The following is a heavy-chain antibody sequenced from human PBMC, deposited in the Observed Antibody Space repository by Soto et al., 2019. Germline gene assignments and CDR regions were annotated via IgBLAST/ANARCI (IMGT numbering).Heavy chain of an antibody. CDR3: ATDKLGYCSDGRCYRPGYFEN. Sequence: EVELVESGGGLVQPGGSLRLSCAASGFTFNIYSMNWVRQAPGKGLEWVSYISGSSSTIYYADSVKGRFTISRDNAKISLYLQMNSLRAEDTAVYYCATDKLGYCSDGRCYRPGYFENWGQGTPVTVSS. CDR2: ISGSSSTI. CDR1: GFTFNIYS. J-gene: IGHJ4*02. D-gene: IGHD2-15*01. V-gene: IGHV3-48*01.